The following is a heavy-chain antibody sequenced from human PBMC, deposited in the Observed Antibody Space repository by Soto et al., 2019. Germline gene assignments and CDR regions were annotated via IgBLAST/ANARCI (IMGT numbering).Heavy chain of an antibody. V-gene: IGHV4-61*05. Sequence: PSETLSLTCTVSGGSISSSSYYWGWIRQPPGRGLEWIGFIYYSGITDSNPSLKSRVTISLDTSKNQLSLRLSSVTAADTAVYYCARPRGIAPAVWYFDLWGRGTLVTVSS. D-gene: IGHD6-13*01. CDR3: ARPRGIAPAVWYFDL. CDR2: IYYSGIT. J-gene: IGHJ2*01. CDR1: GGSISSSSYY.